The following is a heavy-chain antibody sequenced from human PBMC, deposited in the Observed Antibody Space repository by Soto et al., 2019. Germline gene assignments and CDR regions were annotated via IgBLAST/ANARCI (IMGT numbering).Heavy chain of an antibody. Sequence: QVLLEQGGAGLLKPSETLSLTCAVYGGSFSGYYWTWIRQPQGRGLEWLGEINHSGITDYNPSLKSRESIFIDTSKNQFPLKLKSVADAVTGVYYCSGGPRMWLAGGVYWGQGTLVTVSS. CDR3: SGGPRMWLAGGVY. CDR2: INHSGIT. J-gene: IGHJ4*02. V-gene: IGHV4-34*01. D-gene: IGHD6-19*01. CDR1: GGSFSGYY.